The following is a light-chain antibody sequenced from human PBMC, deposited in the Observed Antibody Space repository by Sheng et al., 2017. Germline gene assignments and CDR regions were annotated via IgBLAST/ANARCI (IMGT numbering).Light chain of an antibody. CDR1: QGISTF. CDR2: SAS. Sequence: IQLTQSPSSLSASIGDTVTITCRATQGISTFLAWYQQKPGKAPKLLIYSASTLQSGVPSRFSGSGSGTDFTLTISSLQPEDFATYYCLQHNNFPRTFGQGTKVEIK. CDR3: LQHNNFPRT. V-gene: IGKV1-9*01. J-gene: IGKJ1*01.